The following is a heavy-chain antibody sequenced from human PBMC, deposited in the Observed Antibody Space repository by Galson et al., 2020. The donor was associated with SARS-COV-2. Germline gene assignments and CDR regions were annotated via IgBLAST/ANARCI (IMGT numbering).Heavy chain of an antibody. CDR2: IYFTGSA. D-gene: IGHD6-19*01. CDR1: GASISNEGYY. J-gene: IGHJ3*02. Sequence: SQTLSLTCNVSGASISNEGYYWGWIRQQPGKGLEWIAYIYFTGSAYYNPSLKSRVTISVDTSKNQFSLRLKSVTAADTAIYFCARDNRIAVTKRGAFDIWGQGTMVTVSS. CDR3: ARDNRIAVTKRGAFDI. V-gene: IGHV4-31*02.